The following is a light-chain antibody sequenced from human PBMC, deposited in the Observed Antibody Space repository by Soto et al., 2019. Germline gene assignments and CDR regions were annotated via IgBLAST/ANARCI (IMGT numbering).Light chain of an antibody. Sequence: QSALTQPPSASGSPGQSVTISCTGTSSDVGAYNYVSWYQQHPGKVPKLILHEVSKRPSGVPDRFSGSKSGNTASLTVSGLQAEDEADYYCSSYAAYDRIFGGGTQLTVL. V-gene: IGLV2-8*01. CDR1: SSDVGAYNY. CDR3: SSYAAYDRI. J-gene: IGLJ2*01. CDR2: EVS.